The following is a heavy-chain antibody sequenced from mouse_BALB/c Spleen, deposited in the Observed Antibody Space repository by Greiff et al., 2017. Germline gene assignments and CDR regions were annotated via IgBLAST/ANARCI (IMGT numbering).Heavy chain of an antibody. V-gene: IGHV5-12-2*01. D-gene: IGHD2-3*01. J-gene: IGHJ2*01. CDR2: ISNGGGST. Sequence: EVKVVESGGGLVQPGGSLKLSCAASGFTFSSYTMSWVRQTPEKRLEWVAYISNGGGSTYYPDTVKGRFTISRDNAKNTLYLQMSSLKSEDTAMYYCARQDGYYFDYWGQGTTLTVSS. CDR1: GFTFSSYT. CDR3: ARQDGYYFDY.